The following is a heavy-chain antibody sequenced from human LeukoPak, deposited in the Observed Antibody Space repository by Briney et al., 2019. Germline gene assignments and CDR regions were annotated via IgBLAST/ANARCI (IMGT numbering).Heavy chain of an antibody. CDR1: GYSISSGYY. D-gene: IGHD3-9*01. J-gene: IGHJ4*02. Sequence: KPSETLSLTCTVSGYSISSGYYWGWIRQPPGKGLEWIGRIYHSGSTYYNPSLKSRATISVDTSKNQFSLKLSSVTAADTAVYYCARDPLLTGYIGVWGQGTLVTVSS. CDR2: IYHSGST. CDR3: ARDPLLTGYIGV. V-gene: IGHV4-38-2*02.